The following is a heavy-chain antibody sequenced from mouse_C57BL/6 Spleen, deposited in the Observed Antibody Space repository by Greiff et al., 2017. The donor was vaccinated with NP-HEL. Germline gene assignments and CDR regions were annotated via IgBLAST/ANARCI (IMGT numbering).Heavy chain of an antibody. J-gene: IGHJ4*01. Sequence: EVQLVESGGDLVKPGGSLKLSCAASGFTFSSYGMSWVRQTPDKRLEWVATISSGGSYTYYPDSVKGRFTISRDNAKNTLYLQMSSLKSEATAMYYWARDGSSYGAMDYWGQGTSVTVSS. CDR3: ARDGSSYGAMDY. CDR1: GFTFSSYG. D-gene: IGHD1-1*01. CDR2: ISSGGSYT. V-gene: IGHV5-6*01.